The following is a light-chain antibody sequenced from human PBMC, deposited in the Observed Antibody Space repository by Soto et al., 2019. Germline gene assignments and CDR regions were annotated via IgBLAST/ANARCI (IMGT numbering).Light chain of an antibody. V-gene: IGLV2-23*02. CDR1: ISDVGTYNL. CDR2: EVN. Sequence: QCAPTQPSSMSGSLGQSITISSTGTISDVGTYNLVSWYQQLPDKAPKLIIHEVNKRPSGVSTRFSGSKSGNTASLTISGLQAEDDADYHCYSYAGSSTDVFGTGTKVTVL. J-gene: IGLJ1*01. CDR3: YSYAGSSTDV.